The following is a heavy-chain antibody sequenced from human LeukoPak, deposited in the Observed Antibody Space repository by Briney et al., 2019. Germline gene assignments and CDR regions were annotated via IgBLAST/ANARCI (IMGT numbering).Heavy chain of an antibody. V-gene: IGHV5-51*01. CDR1: GYSFTSYW. J-gene: IGHJ4*02. D-gene: IGHD5-24*01. Sequence: GESLKISCKGSGYSFTSYWIGWVRQMPGKGLEWMGIIYPGDSDTRYSPSFQGQVTISADKSIGTAYLQWSSLKASDTAMYYCARLDMQRWLQPLAFDYWGQGTLVTVSS. CDR3: ARLDMQRWLQPLAFDY. CDR2: IYPGDSDT.